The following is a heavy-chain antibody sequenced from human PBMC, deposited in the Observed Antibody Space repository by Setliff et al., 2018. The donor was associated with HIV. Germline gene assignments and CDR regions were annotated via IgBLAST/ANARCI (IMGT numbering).Heavy chain of an antibody. D-gene: IGHD7-27*01. CDR2: DNPDNVVL. Sequence: EASVKVSCKASGYNFTGYHIHWVRQAPGQGLEWMGWDNPDNVVLKSAQKFQGRVTMTRDTSINTAYMELSSLKSDDTAVYYCASPSFWGSGARNIDAFDMWGQGTLVTVSS. CDR1: GYNFTGYH. J-gene: IGHJ3*02. V-gene: IGHV1-2*02. CDR3: ASPSFWGSGARNIDAFDM.